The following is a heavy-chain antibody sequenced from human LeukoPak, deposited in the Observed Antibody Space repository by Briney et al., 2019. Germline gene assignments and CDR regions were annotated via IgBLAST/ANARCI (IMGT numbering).Heavy chain of an antibody. Sequence: ASVKVSCKASGYTFTSYDINWVRQATGQGLEWMGWMNPNSGNTSYAQKFQGRVTMTRDMSTSTVYMELSSLRSEDTAVYYCARDRGKVSDYWGQGTLATVSS. CDR1: GYTFTSYD. V-gene: IGHV1-8*02. CDR3: ARDRGKVSDY. CDR2: MNPNSGNT. J-gene: IGHJ4*02. D-gene: IGHD1-14*01.